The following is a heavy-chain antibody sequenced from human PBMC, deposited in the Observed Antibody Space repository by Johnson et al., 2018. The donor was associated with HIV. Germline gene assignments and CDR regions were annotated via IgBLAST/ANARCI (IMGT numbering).Heavy chain of an antibody. V-gene: IGHV3-64*01. CDR2: VSSNGGST. Sequence: VQLVESGGGLVQPGGSLRLSCAASGFTFSSYAMHWVRQAPGKGLEYVSAVSSNGGSTYYANSVRGRFIISRDNSKNTLYLQMGSLRAEDMAVYYCARERGITIFGEPPNDAFDICGQGTMVTVFS. J-gene: IGHJ3*02. CDR3: ARERGITIFGEPPNDAFDI. CDR1: GFTFSSYA. D-gene: IGHD3-3*01.